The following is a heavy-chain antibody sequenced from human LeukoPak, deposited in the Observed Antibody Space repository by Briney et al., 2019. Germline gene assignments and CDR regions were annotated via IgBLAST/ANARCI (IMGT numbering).Heavy chain of an antibody. CDR1: GFTFSSYG. Sequence: TGGSLRLSCTASGFTFSSYGMHWVRQAPGKGLEWVAFIRYDGSNKYYADSVKGRFTISRDNSKNTLYLQMNSLRAEDTAVYYCAKGRFLEWLRFDYWGQGTLVTVSS. J-gene: IGHJ4*02. V-gene: IGHV3-30*02. CDR3: AKGRFLEWLRFDY. D-gene: IGHD3-3*01. CDR2: IRYDGSNK.